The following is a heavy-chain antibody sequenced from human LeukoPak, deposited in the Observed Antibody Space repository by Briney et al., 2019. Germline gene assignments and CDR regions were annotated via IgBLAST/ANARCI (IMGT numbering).Heavy chain of an antibody. J-gene: IGHJ4*02. D-gene: IGHD6-6*01. CDR1: GGSFSGYY. Sequence: SETLSLTCAVYGGSFSGYYWSWIRQPPGKGLEWIGYIYYSGSTNYNPSLKSRVTISVDTSKNQFSLKLSSVTAADTAVYYCARDEGSSGLDYWGQGTLVTVSS. V-gene: IGHV4-59*01. CDR2: IYYSGST. CDR3: ARDEGSSGLDY.